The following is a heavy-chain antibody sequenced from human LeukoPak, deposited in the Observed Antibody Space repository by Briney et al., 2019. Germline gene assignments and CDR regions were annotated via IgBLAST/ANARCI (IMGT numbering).Heavy chain of an antibody. CDR3: ASYSSAWLY. Sequence: KPSETLSLTCAVYGGSFSGYYWSWIRQPPGKGLEWIGEIDHSGSTNYNPSLKSRVTISVDTSKNQFSLKLSSVTAADTAVYYCASYSSAWLYWGQGTLVTVSS. J-gene: IGHJ4*02. CDR2: IDHSGST. V-gene: IGHV4-34*01. D-gene: IGHD6-19*01. CDR1: GGSFSGYY.